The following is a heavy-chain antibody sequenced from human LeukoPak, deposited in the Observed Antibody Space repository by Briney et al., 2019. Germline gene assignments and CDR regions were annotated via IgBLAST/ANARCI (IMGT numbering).Heavy chain of an antibody. J-gene: IGHJ4*02. Sequence: PGGSLRLSCAASGFTFSTDAMTWVRQAPGKGLQWVSAISGSGGSTYYGDSVKGRFTISRDNSKNMMYLQMNSLRVEDTAVYYCARDSSGWSKNYWGRGTLVTVSS. V-gene: IGHV3-23*01. CDR2: ISGSGGST. CDR3: ARDSSGWSKNY. D-gene: IGHD6-19*01. CDR1: GFTFSTDA.